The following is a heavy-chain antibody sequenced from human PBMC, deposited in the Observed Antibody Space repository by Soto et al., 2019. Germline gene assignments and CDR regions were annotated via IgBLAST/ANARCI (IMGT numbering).Heavy chain of an antibody. J-gene: IGHJ6*02. D-gene: IGHD6-25*01. CDR2: IFHTVST. CDR3: ATLPRLDGMDV. Sequence: SETLSITCAVSVYSVSSGHSWGCIRQPPGKGLEWIGSIFHTVSTYYNPSLKSRVTLSVDTSKNQFSLKLSSVTAADTAVYFCATLPRLDGMDVWGQGTTVTVSS. V-gene: IGHV4-38-2*01. CDR1: VYSVSSGHS.